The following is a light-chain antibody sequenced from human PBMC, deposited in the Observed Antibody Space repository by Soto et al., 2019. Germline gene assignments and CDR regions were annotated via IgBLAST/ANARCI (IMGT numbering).Light chain of an antibody. CDR2: AAS. J-gene: IGKJ4*01. CDR3: QQYNNWPPLT. CDR1: QSVSSN. Sequence: EIVMTQSPATLPVSPGERATLSCRASQSVSSNLAWYQQKPGQAPRLLIYAASTRATGIPARFRGSGSGTEFTLTITSLQSEDFAVYYCQQYNNWPPLTFGGGTKVEIK. V-gene: IGKV3-15*01.